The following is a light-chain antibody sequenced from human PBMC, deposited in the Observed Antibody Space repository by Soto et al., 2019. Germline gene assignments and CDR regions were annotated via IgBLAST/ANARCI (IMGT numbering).Light chain of an antibody. CDR2: ASS. Sequence: DIQMTQSPSSLSASVGDRVTITCRASQTISNTLNWYQQRPGKAPNLLIYASSTLQSGVPPRFSGGGSGTEFTRTISSLQPEDFATYYCQQTYSTPIAFGQGTRLEIK. J-gene: IGKJ5*01. V-gene: IGKV1-39*01. CDR3: QQTYSTPIA. CDR1: QTISNT.